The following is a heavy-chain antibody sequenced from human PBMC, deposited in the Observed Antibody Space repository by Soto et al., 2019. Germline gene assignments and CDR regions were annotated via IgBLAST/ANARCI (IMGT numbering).Heavy chain of an antibody. CDR2: VFYKGNT. CDR1: GGSITGYY. J-gene: IGHJ4*02. V-gene: IGHV4-59*01. CDR3: ARSGDIFGFTDY. D-gene: IGHD7-27*01. Sequence: QVQLQESGPGLVKPSETLSLTCTVSGGSITGYYWTWIRQPPGKGLEWIGYVFYKGNTNYNPSLKSRVTISVDTSANQFSLRLSSVTAADTAVYYCARSGDIFGFTDYWGQGTLVTVSS.